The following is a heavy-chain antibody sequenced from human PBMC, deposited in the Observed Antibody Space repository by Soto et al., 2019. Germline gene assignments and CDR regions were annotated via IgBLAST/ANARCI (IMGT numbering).Heavy chain of an antibody. D-gene: IGHD7-27*01. J-gene: IGHJ4*02. Sequence: AETLSLTCAVSGDSMTRSVWWTWVRQPPGKGLEWIGEVFHTGNTNYNPSLKSRVTMSVDKSTNEFSLKVTSVTAADTAIYYCARKAWVRFDYWGQGALVTVSS. CDR1: GDSMTRSVW. CDR3: ARKAWVRFDY. CDR2: VFHTGNT. V-gene: IGHV4-4*02.